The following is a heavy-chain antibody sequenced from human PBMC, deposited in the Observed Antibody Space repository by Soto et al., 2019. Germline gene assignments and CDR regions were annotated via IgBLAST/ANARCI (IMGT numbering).Heavy chain of an antibody. CDR3: ARHHDS. V-gene: IGHV4-59*08. CDR1: GGSISSYY. Sequence: QVQLQESGPGLVKPSKTLSLTCTVSGGSISSYYWSWIRQPPGKGLEWIGYIYYSGSTNYNPSLKSRVTISVDTSKNQFSLKLSSVTAADTAVYYCARHHDSWGQGTLVTVSS. CDR2: IYYSGST. J-gene: IGHJ4*02.